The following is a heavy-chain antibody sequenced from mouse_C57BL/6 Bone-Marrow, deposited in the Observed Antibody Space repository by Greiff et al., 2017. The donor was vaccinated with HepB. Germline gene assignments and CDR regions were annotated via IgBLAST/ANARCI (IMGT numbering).Heavy chain of an antibody. D-gene: IGHD1-1*01. CDR2: FHPYNDDT. CDR1: GYTFTTYP. J-gene: IGHJ4*01. CDR3: ARGIYYYGSSTYYYAMDY. Sequence: VKLVESGAELVKPGASVKMSCKASGYTFTTYPIEWMKQNHGKSLEWIGNFHPYNDDTKYNEKFKGKATLTVEKSSSTVYLELSRLTSDDSAVYYCARGIYYYGSSTYYYAMDYWGQGTSVTVSS. V-gene: IGHV1-47*01.